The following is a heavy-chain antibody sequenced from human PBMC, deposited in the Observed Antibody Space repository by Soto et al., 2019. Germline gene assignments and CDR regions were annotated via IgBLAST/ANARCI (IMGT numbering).Heavy chain of an antibody. V-gene: IGHV4-34*01. D-gene: IGHD3-22*01. Sequence: QVQLQQWGAGLLKPSETLSLRCVVNSGSFSGYYWTWIRQTPGKGLEWMGDISHSGSTNYNPSLMSRVTMSADTSKKQFSLRLSYVTAADTALCFCARGYESSRRYLPLLDYWGQGTLVTVSS. CDR1: SGSFSGYY. CDR2: ISHSGST. CDR3: ARGYESSRRYLPLLDY. J-gene: IGHJ4*02.